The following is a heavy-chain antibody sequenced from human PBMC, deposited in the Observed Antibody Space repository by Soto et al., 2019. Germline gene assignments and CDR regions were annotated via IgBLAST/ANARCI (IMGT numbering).Heavy chain of an antibody. CDR2: IIPILGIA. D-gene: IGHD4-17*01. CDR3: ARDVGSAHDYGNTLTPVHSWFDP. CDR1: GGTFSSYT. V-gene: IGHV1-69*04. J-gene: IGHJ5*02. Sequence: ASVKVSCKASGGTFSSYTISWVRQAPGQGLEWMGRIIPILGIANYAQKFQGRVTITADKSTSTAYMELSSLRSEDTAVYYCARDVGSAHDYGNTLTPVHSWFDPWGQGTLVTVSS.